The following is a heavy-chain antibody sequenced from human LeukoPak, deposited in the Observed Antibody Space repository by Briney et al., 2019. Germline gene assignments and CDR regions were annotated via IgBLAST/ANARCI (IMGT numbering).Heavy chain of an antibody. D-gene: IGHD3-10*01. V-gene: IGHV3-15*04. Sequence: PGGSLRLSCAGSGLTFSDAWMTWVRQAPGKGLEWVGRIGTNTYGGTTEYAAPVKDRFTISREDSTSTLYLQMSSLKIEDTAMYYCTTEYYHASNHWGQGALVTVSS. CDR1: GLTFSDAW. CDR2: IGTNTYGGTT. CDR3: TTEYYHASNH. J-gene: IGHJ4*02.